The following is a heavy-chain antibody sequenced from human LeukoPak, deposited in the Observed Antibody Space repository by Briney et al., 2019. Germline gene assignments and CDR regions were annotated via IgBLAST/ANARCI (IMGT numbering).Heavy chain of an antibody. CDR1: GGSFSSYY. CDR3: ARYSSGWYDLDAFDI. Sequence: SETLSLTCAVYGGSFSSYYWSWIRQPPGKGLEWIGYIYYSGSTNYNPSLKSRGTISVDTSKNQFSLKLSSVTAADTAVYYCARYSSGWYDLDAFDIWGQGTMVTVSS. J-gene: IGHJ3*02. V-gene: IGHV4-59*01. CDR2: IYYSGST. D-gene: IGHD6-19*01.